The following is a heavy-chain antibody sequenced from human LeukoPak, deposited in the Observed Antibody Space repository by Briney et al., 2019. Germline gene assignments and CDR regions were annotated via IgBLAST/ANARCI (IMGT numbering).Heavy chain of an antibody. V-gene: IGHV3-23*01. J-gene: IGHJ5*02. CDR2: ISGSGGST. CDR3: AKDRGIAAAGILDH. Sequence: GGSPRLSCAASGFTFSSYAMSWVRQAPGKGLEWVSAISGSGGSTYYAGSVKGRFTISRDNSKNTLYLQMNSLRAEDTAVYYCAKDRGIAAAGILDHWGQGTLVTVSS. D-gene: IGHD6-13*01. CDR1: GFTFSSYA.